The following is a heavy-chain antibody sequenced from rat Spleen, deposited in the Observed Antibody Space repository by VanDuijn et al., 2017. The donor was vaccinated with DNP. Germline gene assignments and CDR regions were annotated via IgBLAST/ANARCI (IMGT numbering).Heavy chain of an antibody. V-gene: IGHV5-31*01. D-gene: IGHD1-6*01. Sequence: EVQLVESGGGLVQPGRSLKLSCVASGFTFNNCWMTWLRQVPGKGLEWVASISSSGGITNYGDSVKGRFTISRDNAKSTLYLQMDSLRSEDTATYYCASRAPGDYFYGGYFDYWGQGVMVTVSS. CDR1: GFTFNNCW. CDR2: ISSSGGIT. CDR3: ASRAPGDYFYGGYFDY. J-gene: IGHJ2*01.